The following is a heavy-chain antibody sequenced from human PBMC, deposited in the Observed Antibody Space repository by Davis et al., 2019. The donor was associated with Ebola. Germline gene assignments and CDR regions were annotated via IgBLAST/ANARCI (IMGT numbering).Heavy chain of an antibody. CDR2: IYHSGST. V-gene: IGHV4-4*02. CDR1: GGSISSSNW. CDR3: AREGGGDWGPAGYFDY. J-gene: IGHJ4*02. D-gene: IGHD2-21*02. Sequence: SETLSLTCAVSGGSISSSNWWSWVRQPPGKGLEWIGEIYHSGSTNYNPSLKSRVTISVDKSKNQFSLKLSSVTAADTAVYYCAREGGGDWGPAGYFDYWGQGTLVTVSS.